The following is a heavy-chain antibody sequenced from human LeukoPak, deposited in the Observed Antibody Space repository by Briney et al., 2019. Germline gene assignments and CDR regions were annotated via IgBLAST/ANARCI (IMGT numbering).Heavy chain of an antibody. D-gene: IGHD3-22*01. V-gene: IGHV3-21*01. CDR3: ARDDSSGYYAYDAFDI. CDR1: GFTFSSYS. Sequence: NAGGSLRLSCAASGFTFSSYSMNWVRQAPGKGLEWVSSISSSSYIYSADSVKGRFTISRDNAKNSLYLQMSSLRVEDTAVYYCARDDSSGYYAYDAFDIWGQGTMVTVSS. CDR2: ISSSSYI. J-gene: IGHJ3*02.